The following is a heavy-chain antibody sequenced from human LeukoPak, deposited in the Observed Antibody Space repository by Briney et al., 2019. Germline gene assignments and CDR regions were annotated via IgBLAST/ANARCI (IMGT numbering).Heavy chain of an antibody. CDR2: VYQTGDT. J-gene: IGHJ4*02. V-gene: IGHV4-59*08. CDR3: AKHPFSAPFDY. CDR1: GGSMNNYY. D-gene: IGHD6-19*01. Sequence: SETLSLTCIVSGGSMNNYYWSWFRQPPGKGLEWIAYVYQTGDTRYNPSLKSRVSISLDMSKNQFSLKVSSVTATDTAVYYCAKHPFSAPFDYWGQGILVTVSS.